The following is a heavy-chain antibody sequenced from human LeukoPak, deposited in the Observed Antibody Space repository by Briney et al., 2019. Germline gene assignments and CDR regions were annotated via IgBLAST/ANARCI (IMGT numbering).Heavy chain of an antibody. CDR2: IYPGDSDT. V-gene: IGHV5-51*01. D-gene: IGHD3-3*01. CDR1: GYSFTSYW. CDR3: ARHVTIFGVVTYYMDV. Sequence: GESLKISCKGSGYSFTSYWIGWVRQMPGKGLEWMGIIYPGDSDTRYSPSFQGQVTISADKSISTAYLQWSSLKAPDTAMYYCARHVTIFGVVTYYMDVWGKGTTVTVSS. J-gene: IGHJ6*03.